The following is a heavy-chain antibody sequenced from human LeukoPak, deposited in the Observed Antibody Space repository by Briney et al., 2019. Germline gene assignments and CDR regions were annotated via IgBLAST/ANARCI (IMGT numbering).Heavy chain of an antibody. D-gene: IGHD3-22*01. CDR2: IYSGGST. Sequence: GGSLRLSCAASGFTVSSNYMSWVRQAPGKGLEWVSVIYSGGSTYYADSVKGRFTISRDNSKNTLYLQMNSLRAEDTAVYYCARAPLNYYDSSGYGLDYWGQGTLVTVSS. J-gene: IGHJ4*02. CDR3: ARAPLNYYDSSGYGLDY. V-gene: IGHV3-66*01. CDR1: GFTVSSNY.